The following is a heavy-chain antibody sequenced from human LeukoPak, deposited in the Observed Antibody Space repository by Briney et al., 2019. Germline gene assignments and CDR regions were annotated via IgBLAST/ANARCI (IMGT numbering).Heavy chain of an antibody. CDR1: GFTVNSNY. CDR3: ARGGRSAMDPSDAFDI. D-gene: IGHD5-18*01. CDR2: IYSGGST. Sequence: GGSLRLSCAASGFTVNSNYMSWVRQAPGKGLEWVSVIYSGGSTYYADSVKGRFTISRDISKNTLYLQVNSLRAEDTAVYYCARGGRSAMDPSDAFDIWGQGTMVTVSS. J-gene: IGHJ3*02. V-gene: IGHV3-66*01.